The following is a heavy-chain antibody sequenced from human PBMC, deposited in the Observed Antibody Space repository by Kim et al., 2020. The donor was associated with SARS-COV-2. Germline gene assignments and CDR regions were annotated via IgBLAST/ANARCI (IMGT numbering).Heavy chain of an antibody. D-gene: IGHD3-16*01. CDR3: ARGLLRGTFDF. CDR2: IITIDDIT. V-gene: IGHV1-69*04. J-gene: IGHJ4*02. CDR1: GGTSSSFA. Sequence: SVKVSCKASGGTSSSFAMSWVRQAPGQGLEWMGRIITIDDITNYAQKFQGRLRITADKSTDIAYMELRRLRSEDTAVYYCARGLLRGTFDFWGQGTPVT.